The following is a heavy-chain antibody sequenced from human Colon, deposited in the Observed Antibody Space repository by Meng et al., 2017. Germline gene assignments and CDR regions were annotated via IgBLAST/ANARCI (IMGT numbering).Heavy chain of an antibody. Sequence: GEVGASGAYGKEPGVVGKVSGKASGYTVTGYYMHWVRQAPGQGLEWMGRINPNSGGTNYAQKFQGRVTMTRDTSISTAYMELSRLRADDTAVYYCARENGGSDDYGGNFDYWGQGTLVTVSS. V-gene: IGHV1-2*06. CDR2: INPNSGGT. CDR3: ARENGGSDDYGGNFDY. J-gene: IGHJ4*02. CDR1: GYTVTGYY. D-gene: IGHD4-23*01.